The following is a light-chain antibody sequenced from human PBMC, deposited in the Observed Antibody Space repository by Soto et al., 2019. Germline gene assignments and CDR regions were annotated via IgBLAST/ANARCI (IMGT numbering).Light chain of an antibody. CDR3: SSYTSGSTGV. V-gene: IGLV2-14*01. CDR2: EVS. Sequence: QSALTQPAYVSGSPGQSITISCTGTSSDVGGYNYVSWYQQHPGKAPKLMIYEVSNRPSGVSNRFSGSKSGNTASLTISGLQAEDEADYYCSSYTSGSTGVFGGGTKVTVL. CDR1: SSDVGGYNY. J-gene: IGLJ3*02.